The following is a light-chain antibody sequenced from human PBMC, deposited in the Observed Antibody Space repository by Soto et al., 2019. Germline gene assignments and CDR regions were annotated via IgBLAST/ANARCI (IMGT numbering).Light chain of an antibody. CDR2: KVS. CDR1: QSLLYSDGKTR. Sequence: DVVMTQSPLSLPVTLGQPASISCRSSQSLLYSDGKTRLNWFHQRPGQSPRRLIYKVSNRDSGVPDRFSGSGSGTDFTLKISRVEAEDVGVYYCMQGTHWPPYTFGQGTKLEIK. J-gene: IGKJ2*01. CDR3: MQGTHWPPYT. V-gene: IGKV2-30*01.